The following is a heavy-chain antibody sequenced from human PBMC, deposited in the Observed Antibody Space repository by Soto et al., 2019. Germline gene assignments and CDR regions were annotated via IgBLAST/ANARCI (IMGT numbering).Heavy chain of an antibody. D-gene: IGHD3-3*01. J-gene: IGHJ5*02. CDR2: ISAYDGKT. CDR1: GYTFNIYG. Sequence: ASVKFSCQASGYTFNIYGIHRVRQSPGQGLELMGWISAYDGKTTYAEKFQGRVTMTTDASTSTAYMELRSLRSDDTAVYYCARDPHEYWTSYWFDPWGQGNLVTVS. V-gene: IGHV1-18*01. CDR3: ARDPHEYWTSYWFDP.